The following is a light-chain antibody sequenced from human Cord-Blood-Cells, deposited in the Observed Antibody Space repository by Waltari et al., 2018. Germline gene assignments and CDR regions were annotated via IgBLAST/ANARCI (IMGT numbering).Light chain of an antibody. Sequence: DIVMTQSPDSPAVSLGERATINCKSSQSVLYRSNNKNYLAWYQQKPGQPPKLLIYWASTRESGVPDRFSGSGSGTDFTLTISSLQAEDVAVYYCQQYYSTPFTFGPGTKVDIK. CDR1: QSVLYRSNNKNY. CDR3: QQYYSTPFT. V-gene: IGKV4-1*01. CDR2: WAS. J-gene: IGKJ3*01.